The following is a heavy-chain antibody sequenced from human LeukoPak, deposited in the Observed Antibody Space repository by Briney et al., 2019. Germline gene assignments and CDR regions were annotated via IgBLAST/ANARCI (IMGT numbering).Heavy chain of an antibody. D-gene: IGHD6-19*01. CDR1: GYSFTTYA. J-gene: IGHJ5*02. V-gene: IGHV7-4-1*02. CDR3: ASSTLAVAGTGLWFDP. Sequence: ASVKVSCKASGYSFTTYAMNWVRQAPGQGLEWMGWINTNTGNPTYAQGFTGRFVFSLDTSVSTAYLQISSLKAEDTAVYYCASSTLAVAGTGLWFDPWGQGTLVTVSS. CDR2: INTNTGNP.